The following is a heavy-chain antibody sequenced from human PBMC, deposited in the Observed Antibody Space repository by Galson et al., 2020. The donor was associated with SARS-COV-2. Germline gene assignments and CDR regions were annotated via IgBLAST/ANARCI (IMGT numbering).Heavy chain of an antibody. CDR3: ARSVGYYDSSGYLGGDAFDI. CDR2: IYWDGDK. J-gene: IGHJ3*02. CDR1: GFSLSTSGVG. Sequence: SGPTLVKPTQTLTLTCTFSGFSLSTSGVGVGWIRQPPGKALEWLALIYWDGDKRYSPSLKSRLTITKDTSKNQVVLTMTNMDPVDTATYYCARSVGYYDSSGYLGGDAFDIWGQGTMVTVSS. V-gene: IGHV2-5*02. D-gene: IGHD3-22*01.